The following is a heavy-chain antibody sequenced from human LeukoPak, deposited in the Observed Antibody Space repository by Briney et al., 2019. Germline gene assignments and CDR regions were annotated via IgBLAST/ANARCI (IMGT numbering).Heavy chain of an antibody. CDR3: VTDIRSGWRNY. D-gene: IGHD6-19*01. J-gene: IGHJ4*02. CDR2: IDPEDGEA. CDR1: GYSPSEVS. V-gene: IGHV1-24*01. Sequence: ASVKVSCKVSGYSPSEVSTHWVRQAPGKGLEWMGGIDPEDGEAIFAQTIQGRVTMTEDTSIDTAYMELRSLRSEDTAVYYCVTDIRSGWRNYWGQGTLITVSS.